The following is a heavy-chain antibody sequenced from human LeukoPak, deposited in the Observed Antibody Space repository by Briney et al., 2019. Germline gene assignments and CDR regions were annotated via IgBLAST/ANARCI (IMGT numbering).Heavy chain of an antibody. V-gene: IGHV3-21*06. D-gene: IGHD4-17*01. CDR1: GFTFSSYS. J-gene: IGHJ4*02. CDR2: ISSSSSYI. CDR3: ARDDYGDLYYFDY. Sequence: GGSLRLSCAASGFTFSSYSMNWVRQAPGKGLEWVSFISSSSSYIYYADSMKGRFTISRDNAKNSLYLQMNSLRAEDTAVYYCARDDYGDLYYFDYWGQGTLVTVSS.